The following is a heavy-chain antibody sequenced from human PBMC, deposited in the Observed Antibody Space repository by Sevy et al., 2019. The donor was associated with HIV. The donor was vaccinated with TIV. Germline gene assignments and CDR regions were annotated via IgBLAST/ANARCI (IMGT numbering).Heavy chain of an antibody. V-gene: IGHV3-7*01. J-gene: IGHJ3*02. CDR3: ARVPIISRTGSFDGFDI. Sequence: GGSLRLSCAASGFTLGTYWMSWVGQAPGKGLESVANIKQDGSQKYYVNSVEGRFSISRDNAKNSLYLHMNSLRAEDTAVYYCARVPIISRTGSFDGFDIWGQGSTLTVSS. D-gene: IGHD1-1*01. CDR1: GFTLGTYW. CDR2: IKQDGSQK.